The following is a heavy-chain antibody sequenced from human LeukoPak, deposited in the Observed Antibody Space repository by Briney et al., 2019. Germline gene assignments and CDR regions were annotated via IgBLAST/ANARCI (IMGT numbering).Heavy chain of an antibody. CDR1: GFTFSSYS. J-gene: IGHJ6*02. CDR3: ASTDYYYYYGMDV. Sequence: GGSLRLSCAASGFTFSSYSMTWVRQAPGKGLEWVSYISSSGSTIYYADSVKGRFTISRDNAKNSLYLQMNSLRAEDTAVYYCASTDYYYYYGMDVWGQGTTVTVSS. CDR2: ISSSGSTI. V-gene: IGHV3-48*04.